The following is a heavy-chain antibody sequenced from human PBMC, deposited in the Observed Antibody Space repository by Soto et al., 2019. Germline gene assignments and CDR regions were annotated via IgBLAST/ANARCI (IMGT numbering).Heavy chain of an antibody. CDR3: ARGPELNFDY. CDR1: GGSMKTYY. J-gene: IGHJ4*02. CDR2: MSYSGST. D-gene: IGHD1-7*01. V-gene: IGHV4-59*01. Sequence: QVQLQESGPRLVKPSEALSLTCTVSGGSMKTYYWNWIRQPPGKGLEWIGYMSYSGSTNYNPSLKSRVTISMDTSKNQFSLKLSSVTAADTAVYDCARGPELNFDYWGQGILVTVSS.